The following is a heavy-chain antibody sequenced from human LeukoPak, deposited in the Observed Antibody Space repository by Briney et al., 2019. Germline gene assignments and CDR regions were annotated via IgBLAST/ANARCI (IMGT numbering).Heavy chain of an antibody. V-gene: IGHV3-7*03. J-gene: IGHJ4*02. CDR2: IKQDGSEK. D-gene: IGHD2/OR15-2a*01. Sequence: AXGKGLEWVANIKQDGSEKYYVDSVKGRFTISRDNAKNSLYLQMNSLRAEDTAVYYCAGVLENWGQGTLVTVSS. CDR3: AGVLEN.